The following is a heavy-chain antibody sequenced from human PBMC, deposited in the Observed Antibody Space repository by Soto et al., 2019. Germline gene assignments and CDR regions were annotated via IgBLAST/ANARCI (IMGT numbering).Heavy chain of an antibody. V-gene: IGHV4-31*03. Sequence: SETLSLTCTVSGGSISTGGYYWSWIRQHRGKGLEWIGYIYYSGSTYYNPSLKSRVTISVDTSKNQFSLKLSSVTAADTAVYYCARVNIVVVIGNAFDIWGQGTMVTVSS. CDR2: IYYSGST. D-gene: IGHD2-21*01. CDR3: ARVNIVVVIGNAFDI. J-gene: IGHJ3*02. CDR1: GGSISTGGYY.